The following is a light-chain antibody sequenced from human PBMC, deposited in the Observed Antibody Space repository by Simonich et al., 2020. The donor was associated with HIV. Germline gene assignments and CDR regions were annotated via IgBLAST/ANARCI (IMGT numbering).Light chain of an antibody. CDR2: DAS. V-gene: IGKV3D-20*01. J-gene: IGKJ2*01. CDR1: QRISSSF. Sequence: EIVLTQSPGTLSLSPGERATLSCRASQRISSSFLAWYQQKPGLAPRLLIYDASTRATGIPDRFSGSGSGTDYTLTISRLEPEDFAVYYCQQYGRTPYTFGQGTQLEIK. CDR3: QQYGRTPYT.